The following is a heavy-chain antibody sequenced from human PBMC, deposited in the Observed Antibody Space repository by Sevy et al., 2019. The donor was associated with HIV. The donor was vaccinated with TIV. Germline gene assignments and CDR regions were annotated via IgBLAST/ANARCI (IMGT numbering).Heavy chain of an antibody. CDR3: AIVGLRYFSGSSVYQGDWFDP. J-gene: IGHJ5*02. Sequence: ASVKVSCKVSGYTLTKLSIHWVRQAPGKGLEWMGNSDPQHGETIYAQNFQGRVTMTEDTSTDTAFMELSCLTSEDTALYYCAIVGLRYFSGSSVYQGDWFDPWGQGTLVTVSS. D-gene: IGHD2-15*01. CDR1: GYTLTKLS. V-gene: IGHV1-24*01. CDR2: SDPQHGET.